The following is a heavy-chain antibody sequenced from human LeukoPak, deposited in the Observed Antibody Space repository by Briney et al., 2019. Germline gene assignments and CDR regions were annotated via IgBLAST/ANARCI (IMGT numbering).Heavy chain of an antibody. Sequence: SETLSLTCTVSGASISSHYWSWIRQPPGKGLEWIGYIYNSGTINYNPSLKSRVTISVDMSNNQFSLQLTSVTAADTAVYYCARDWLVVQPYIVDVWGQGTTVTVSS. CDR3: ARDWLVVQPYIVDV. D-gene: IGHD2-2*01. V-gene: IGHV4-59*11. J-gene: IGHJ6*02. CDR2: IYNSGTI. CDR1: GASISSHY.